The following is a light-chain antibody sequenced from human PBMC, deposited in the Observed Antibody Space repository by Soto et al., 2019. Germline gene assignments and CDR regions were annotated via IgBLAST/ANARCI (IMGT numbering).Light chain of an antibody. CDR1: SSDVGGYNY. V-gene: IGLV2-23*01. CDR3: CSYAGGSTPVI. Sequence: QSVLTQPASVSGSPGQSITISCTGTSSDVGGYNYVSWYQQHPGKAPKLMIYEDNKRPSGVSIRFSGSKSGNTASLTISGLQAEDEADYYCCSYAGGSTPVIFGGGTKLTVL. CDR2: EDN. J-gene: IGLJ2*01.